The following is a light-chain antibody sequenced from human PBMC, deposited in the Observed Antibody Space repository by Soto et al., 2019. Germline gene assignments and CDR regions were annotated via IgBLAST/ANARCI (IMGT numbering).Light chain of an antibody. V-gene: IGLV1-47*01. CDR2: RNN. CDR1: SSNIGSEY. Sequence: QSVLTQPPSASGTPGQRVTISCSGSSSNIGSEYVVWYQHLPGTAPKLLIYRNNQRPSGVPDRFAGSNSGTSASLAISGLRSEDEADYYCAARDDSLSGHWVFGGGTKLTVL. CDR3: AARDDSLSGHWV. J-gene: IGLJ3*02.